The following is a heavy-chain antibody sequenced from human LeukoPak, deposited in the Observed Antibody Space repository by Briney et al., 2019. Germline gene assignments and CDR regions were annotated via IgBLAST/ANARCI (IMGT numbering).Heavy chain of an antibody. Sequence: PGGSLRLSCAASGFTFSSYGMSWVRQAPGKGLEWVSRIKSDGSGATYADSVKGRFTISRDNAKNSLYLQMSSLRAEDTAVYYCAVHSGSYLYYFDYWGQGTLVTVSS. J-gene: IGHJ4*02. CDR2: IKSDGSGA. D-gene: IGHD1-26*01. CDR3: AVHSGSYLYYFDY. CDR1: GFTFSSYG. V-gene: IGHV3-74*03.